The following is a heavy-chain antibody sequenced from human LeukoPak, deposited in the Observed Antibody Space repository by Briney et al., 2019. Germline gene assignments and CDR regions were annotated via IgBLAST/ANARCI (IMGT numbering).Heavy chain of an antibody. V-gene: IGHV4-59*01. CDR3: ARDVLVRLGEGELRYFDY. J-gene: IGHJ4*02. Sequence: PSETLSLTCTVSGGSISSYYWSWIRQPPGKGLEWIGDIYYSGSTNYNPSLKSRVTISVDTSKNQFSLKLSSVTGADTAVYYCARDVLVRLGEGELRYFDYWGQGTLVTVSS. CDR2: IYYSGST. D-gene: IGHD3-16*01. CDR1: GGSISSYY.